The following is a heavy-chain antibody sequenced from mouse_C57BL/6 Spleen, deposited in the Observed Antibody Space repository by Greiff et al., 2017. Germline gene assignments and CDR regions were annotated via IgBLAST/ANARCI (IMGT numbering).Heavy chain of an antibody. CDR1: GFTFSSYG. CDR2: ISSGGSYT. D-gene: IGHD2-4*01. V-gene: IGHV5-6*01. J-gene: IGHJ2*01. CDR3: ARRGDYDGDY. Sequence: EVMLVESGGDLVKPGGSLKLSCAASGFTFSSYGMSWVRQTPDKRLEWVATISSGGSYTYYPDSVKGRFTISRDNAKNTLYLQMSSLKSEDTAMYYCARRGDYDGDYWGQGTTLTVSS.